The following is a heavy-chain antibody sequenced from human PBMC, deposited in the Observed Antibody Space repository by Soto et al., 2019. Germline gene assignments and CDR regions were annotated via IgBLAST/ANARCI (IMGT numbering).Heavy chain of an antibody. J-gene: IGHJ4*02. V-gene: IGHV1-69*02. CDR3: ARGPSSGWYDY. CDR1: GGTLSSYT. Sequence: QVQLVQSGAEVKKPGSSVKVSCKASGGTLSSYTISWVRQAPGQGLEWMGRIIPILGIANYAQKFQGRVTITADKSTSTAYMELSSLRSEDTAVYYCARGPSSGWYDYWGQGTLVTVSS. D-gene: IGHD6-19*01. CDR2: IIPILGIA.